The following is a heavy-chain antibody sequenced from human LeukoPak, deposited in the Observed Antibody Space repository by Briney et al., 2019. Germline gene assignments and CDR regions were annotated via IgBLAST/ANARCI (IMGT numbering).Heavy chain of an antibody. CDR1: GFTFSSYG. J-gene: IGHJ4*02. CDR2: ISSTSSTI. V-gene: IGHV3-48*02. Sequence: PGGSLRLSCAASGFTFSSYGMHWVRQAPGKGLEWVSYISSTSSTIYYADSVKGRFTISRDSAKNSLYLQMSSLRDDDTAVYYCTPHRDGNYPFDYWGQGTLVTVST. CDR3: TPHRDGNYPFDY. D-gene: IGHD1-7*01.